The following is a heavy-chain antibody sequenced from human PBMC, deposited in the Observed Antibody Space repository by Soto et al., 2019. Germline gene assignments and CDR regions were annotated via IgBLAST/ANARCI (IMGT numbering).Heavy chain of an antibody. CDR3: ASFGYYDSGTGQTAPVARIDD. J-gene: IGHJ4*02. CDR2: IHSNGGT. V-gene: IGHV4-59*12. D-gene: IGHD3-9*01. CDR1: GGSISGYY. Sequence: SETLSLTCTVSGGSISGYYWSWFRQPPGKGLEWIGFIHSNGGTNYNPSLKSRVTISVDTSKNQFSLKLSSVTAADTAVYYCASFGYYDSGTGQTAPVARIDDWGQGTLVTVSS.